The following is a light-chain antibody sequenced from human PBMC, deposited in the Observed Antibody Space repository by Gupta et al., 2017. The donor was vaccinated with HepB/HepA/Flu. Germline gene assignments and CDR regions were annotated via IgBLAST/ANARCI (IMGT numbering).Light chain of an antibody. Sequence: EIVLTQSPATLSLSPGERATRSCRSSQTVGNSYLAWYQQQPGQAPRLLIYYASRRATGVPDRFSGSESGTDFTLTISRLKSEDFVVYYCQQYADSPITFGQGTRLEIK. J-gene: IGKJ5*01. CDR3: QQYADSPIT. V-gene: IGKV3-20*01. CDR2: YAS. CDR1: QTVGNSY.